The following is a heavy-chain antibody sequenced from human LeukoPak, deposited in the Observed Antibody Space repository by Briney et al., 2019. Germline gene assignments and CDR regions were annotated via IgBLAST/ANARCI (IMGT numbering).Heavy chain of an antibody. Sequence: PSETLSLTCTVSGGSISSYYWSWIRQPPGKGLEWIGYIYYSGSTNYNPSLKSRVTISVDTSKNQFSLKLSSVTAADTAVYYCARVYYGGNSEGFDYWGQGTLVTVSS. CDR1: GGSISSYY. V-gene: IGHV4-59*01. CDR3: ARVYYGGNSEGFDY. J-gene: IGHJ4*02. D-gene: IGHD4-23*01. CDR2: IYYSGST.